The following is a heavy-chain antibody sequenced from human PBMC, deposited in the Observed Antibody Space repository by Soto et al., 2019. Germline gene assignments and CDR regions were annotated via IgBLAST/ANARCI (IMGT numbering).Heavy chain of an antibody. J-gene: IGHJ5*02. CDR1: CGTFRIYA. Sequence: ASPPGSRQASCGTFRIYASWWVRQAPGQGLEWMGGIIPIFGTASYAQKFQGRVTITADESTSTAYMELSSLRSEDTAVYYCAGMVRGVLSPWGQGTLVTAPQ. V-gene: IGHV1-69*13. CDR3: AGMVRGVLSP. D-gene: IGHD3-10*01. CDR2: IIPIFGTA.